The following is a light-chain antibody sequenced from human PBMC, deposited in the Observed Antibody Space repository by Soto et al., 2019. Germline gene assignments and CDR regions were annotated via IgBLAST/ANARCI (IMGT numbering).Light chain of an antibody. J-gene: IGKJ1*01. CDR3: QQSYSTPET. V-gene: IGKV1-39*01. CDR2: AAS. Sequence: DIQMTQSPSSLSASVGDRVTITCRASQSISSYLNWYQQKPGKAPKLLIYAASSLQSGVPSRFSGSGSGTDFTLPISSLQPEDFATYYCQQSYSTPETFGQGTKVEIK. CDR1: QSISSY.